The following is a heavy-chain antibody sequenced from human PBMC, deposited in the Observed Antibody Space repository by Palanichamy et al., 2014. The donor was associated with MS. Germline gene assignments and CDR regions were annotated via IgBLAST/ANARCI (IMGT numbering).Heavy chain of an antibody. CDR1: GDTFSTYA. D-gene: IGHD3-9*01. CDR2: IIPIFGTP. J-gene: IGHJ6*02. Sequence: QVQLVQSGAEVKKPGSSVKVSCKASGDTFSTYAISWVRQAPGQGLEWMGDIIPIFGTPNYAQKFQGRVTLTADESTSTVNMELSSLRSADTAMYYCARGCIHYDILTGDYTPYNMDVWGQGTTVTVSS. CDR3: ARGCIHYDILTGDYTPYNMDV. V-gene: IGHV1-69*01.